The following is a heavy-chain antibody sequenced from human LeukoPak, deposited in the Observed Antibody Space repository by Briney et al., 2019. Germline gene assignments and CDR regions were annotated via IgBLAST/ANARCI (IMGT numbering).Heavy chain of an antibody. J-gene: IGHJ6*03. CDR3: ARGVYGSGKSDYYYYMDV. Sequence: SKTLSLTCTVSGGSISSYYWSWIRHPPGKGLEWIGYIYYSGSTNYNPSLKSRVTISVDTSKNQFSLKLSSVTAADTAVYYCARGVYGSGKSDYYYYMDVWGKGTTVTISS. D-gene: IGHD3-10*01. V-gene: IGHV4-59*01. CDR1: GGSISSYY. CDR2: IYYSGST.